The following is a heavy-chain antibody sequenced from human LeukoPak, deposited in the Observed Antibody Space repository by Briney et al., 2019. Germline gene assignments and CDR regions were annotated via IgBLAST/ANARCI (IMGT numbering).Heavy chain of an antibody. CDR1: GFTFDDYA. CDR2: ITWDSATI. V-gene: IGHV3-9*01. D-gene: IGHD2-2*01. CDR3: ARVSTPDYYYMDV. Sequence: GKSLRLSCAASGFTFDDYAMHWVRQAPGKGLEWVSGITWDSATIDCADSVKGRFTISRDNAKNSLYLQMNSLRAEDTAVYYCARVSTPDYYYMDVWGKGTTVTVSS. J-gene: IGHJ6*03.